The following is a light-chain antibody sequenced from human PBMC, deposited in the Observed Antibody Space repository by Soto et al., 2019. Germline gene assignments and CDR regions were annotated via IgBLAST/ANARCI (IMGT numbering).Light chain of an antibody. CDR2: EAS. CDR3: QHYNVYPWT. CDR1: QSISSW. Sequence: DIQMTQSPSTLSASVGDRVTITCRASQSISSWLAWYQQKPGKAPKLLIYEASGLQSGVPSRFSGSGSGTEFTLSISSLQPDDFATYYCQHYNVYPWTFGQGTKVDIK. V-gene: IGKV1-5*03. J-gene: IGKJ1*01.